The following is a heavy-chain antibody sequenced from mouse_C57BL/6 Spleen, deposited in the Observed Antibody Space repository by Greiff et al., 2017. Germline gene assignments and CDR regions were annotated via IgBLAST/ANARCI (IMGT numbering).Heavy chain of an antibody. V-gene: IGHV1-80*01. CDR1: GYAFSSYW. CDR3: ARGADSSGYWFAC. Sequence: QVQLQQSGAELVKPGASVKISCKASGYAFSSYWMNWVKQRPGKGLEWIGQIYPGDGDTNYNGKFKGKATLTADKSSNTAYMQLSSLTSEDSAVYCCARGADSSGYWFACWGQGTLVTVSA. J-gene: IGHJ3*01. CDR2: IYPGDGDT. D-gene: IGHD3-2*02.